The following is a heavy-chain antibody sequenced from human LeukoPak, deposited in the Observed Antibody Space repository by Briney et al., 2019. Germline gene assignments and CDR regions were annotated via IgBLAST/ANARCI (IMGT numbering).Heavy chain of an antibody. CDR1: GFTFSSYA. J-gene: IGHJ4*02. Sequence: PGGSLRLSCAASGFTFSSYAMHWVRQAPGKGLEWVAVISYDGSNKYYADSVKGRFTISRDNSKNTLYLQMNSLRAEDTAVYYCAKGQYSGSYYVWDYWGQGTLVTVSS. CDR3: AKGQYSGSYYVWDY. V-gene: IGHV3-30-3*01. CDR2: ISYDGSNK. D-gene: IGHD1-26*01.